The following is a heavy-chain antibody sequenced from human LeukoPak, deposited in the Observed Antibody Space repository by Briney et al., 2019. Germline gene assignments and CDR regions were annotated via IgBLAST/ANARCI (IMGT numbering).Heavy chain of an antibody. CDR1: GFTFSSYG. V-gene: IGHV3-33*01. CDR2: IWYDGSNK. Sequence: PGRSLRLSCAASGFTFSSYGMHWVRQAPGKGLEWVAVIWYDGSNKYYADSVKGRFTISRDNSKNTLYLQMNSLRAEDTAGYYCARDHSSGWYSDYFDYWGQGTLVTVSS. J-gene: IGHJ4*02. CDR3: ARDHSSGWYSDYFDY. D-gene: IGHD6-19*01.